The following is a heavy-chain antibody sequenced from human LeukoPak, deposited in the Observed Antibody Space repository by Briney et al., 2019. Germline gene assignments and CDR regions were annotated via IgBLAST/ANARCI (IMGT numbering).Heavy chain of an antibody. CDR2: IYPGDSHT. V-gene: IGHV5-51*01. Sequence: GESLKISCKGSGYSFTSNWIGWVRQMPGKGLEWMGVIYPGDSHTRYSPSFQGQVTISADKSISTAYLQWSSLKASGTATYYCARVPSLYGRFDYWGRGTLVTVSS. D-gene: IGHD4-17*01. J-gene: IGHJ4*02. CDR1: GYSFTSNW. CDR3: ARVPSLYGRFDY.